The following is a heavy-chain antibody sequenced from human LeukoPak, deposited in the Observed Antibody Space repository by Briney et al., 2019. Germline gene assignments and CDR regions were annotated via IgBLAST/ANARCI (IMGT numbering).Heavy chain of an antibody. Sequence: ASVKVSCKASGYTFSNYGISWVRQAPGQGLEWMGWISAYNGYTHYAQKLQGRVTMTTDTSTSTAYMELRSLRSDDTAVYYCARVFTWALRRQQLIAFDIWGQGTMVTVSS. D-gene: IGHD6-13*01. J-gene: IGHJ3*02. CDR3: ARVFTWALRRQQLIAFDI. CDR1: GYTFSNYG. CDR2: ISAYNGYT. V-gene: IGHV1-18*01.